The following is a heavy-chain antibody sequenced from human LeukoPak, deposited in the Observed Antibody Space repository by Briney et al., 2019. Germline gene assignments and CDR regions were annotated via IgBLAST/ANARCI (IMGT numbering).Heavy chain of an antibody. CDR1: GFTFSTFG. V-gene: IGHV3-23*01. CDR2: IPASGGNT. Sequence: GGSLRLSCAASGFTFSTFGMRWVRQAPGKGLEWVSTIPASGGNTYYADSVKGRFTISRDNSKNTLYLQINSLRVEDTAVYYCARGGPGGDCCDYWGQGTLVTVSS. D-gene: IGHD2-21*02. J-gene: IGHJ4*02. CDR3: ARGGPGGDCCDY.